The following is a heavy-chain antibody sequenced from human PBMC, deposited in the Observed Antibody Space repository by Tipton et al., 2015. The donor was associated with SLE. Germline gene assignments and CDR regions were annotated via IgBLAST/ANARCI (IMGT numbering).Heavy chain of an antibody. J-gene: IGHJ4*02. V-gene: IGHV4-34*01. Sequence: TLSLTCAVYGGSFSGYYWSWIRQPPGKGLEWIGEINHSGSTNYNPSLKSRVTISVDTSKNQFSLKLSSVTAADTAVYYCARGVTMVRGVILDYWGQGTLVTVSS. D-gene: IGHD3-10*01. CDR3: ARGVTMVRGVILDY. CDR2: INHSGST. CDR1: GGSFSGYY.